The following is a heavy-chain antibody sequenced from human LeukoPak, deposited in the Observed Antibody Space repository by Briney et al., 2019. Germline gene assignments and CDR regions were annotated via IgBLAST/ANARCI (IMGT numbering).Heavy chain of an antibody. J-gene: IGHJ4*02. D-gene: IGHD3-22*01. CDR2: INPNSGGT. CDR3: ARSYSYDSSGYYGAK. V-gene: IGHV1-2*02. Sequence: ASVKVSCKASGYTFTVQYIHWVRQAPGQGPEWMGWINPNSGGTNYAQKFQGRVTMTRDTSISTAYMEVSSLRSDDTAVYYCARSYSYDSSGYYGAKWGQGTLVTVSS. CDR1: GYTFTVQY.